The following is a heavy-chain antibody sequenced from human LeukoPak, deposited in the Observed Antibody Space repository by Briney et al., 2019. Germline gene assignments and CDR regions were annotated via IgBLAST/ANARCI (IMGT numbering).Heavy chain of an antibody. CDR2: MNPNSGNT. J-gene: IGHJ5*02. CDR1: GYTFTSYD. D-gene: IGHD4-17*01. Sequence: GASVKVSCKASGYTFTSYDINWVRQATGQGLEWMGWMNPNSGNTGYAQKFQGRVTMTRNTSISTAYMELSSLRSEDTAVYYCARAPGSGHYGDSRFGFDPWGQGTLVTVSS. V-gene: IGHV1-8*01. CDR3: ARAPGSGHYGDSRFGFDP.